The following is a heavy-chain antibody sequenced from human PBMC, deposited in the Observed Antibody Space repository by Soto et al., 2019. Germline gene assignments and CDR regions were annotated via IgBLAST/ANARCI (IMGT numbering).Heavy chain of an antibody. D-gene: IGHD2-15*01. Sequence: PGGSLRLSCAASGFTFSNYWMTWVRQAPGKGLEWVANIKEDGSEKHHVDSVKGRFTISRDNAKNSLYLQMNSLRVEDTAVYFCSRDVVVGAKALNYWGQGALVTVSS. CDR3: SRDVVVGAKALNY. CDR1: GFTFSNYW. J-gene: IGHJ4*02. CDR2: IKEDGSEK. V-gene: IGHV3-7*01.